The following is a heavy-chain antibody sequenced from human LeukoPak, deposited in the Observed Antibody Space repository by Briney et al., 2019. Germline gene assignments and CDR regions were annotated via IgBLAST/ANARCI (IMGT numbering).Heavy chain of an antibody. CDR3: ARTASITVFVVVEGLSDY. D-gene: IGHD3-3*01. Sequence: ASVKVSCKASGYTFTGYYMHWVRQAPGQGLEWMGRINPNSGGTNYAQKFQGRVTMTRDTSISTAYMELSRLRSDDTAVYYCARTASITVFVVVEGLSDYWGQGTLVTVSS. J-gene: IGHJ4*02. CDR2: INPNSGGT. V-gene: IGHV1-2*06. CDR1: GYTFTGYY.